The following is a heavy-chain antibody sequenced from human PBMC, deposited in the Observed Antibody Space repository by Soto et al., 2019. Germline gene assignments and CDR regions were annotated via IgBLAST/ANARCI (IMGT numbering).Heavy chain of an antibody. D-gene: IGHD6-13*01. J-gene: IGHJ6*02. CDR3: ACDQAAPGVYYGMDV. V-gene: IGHV3-48*03. CDR1: GFTFSSYE. Sequence: GGALRLPCAAPGFTFSSYEMNWVRPAPGPGLEGLSHISSSPTTVYDADPVNDRFTISTYNPKNSLSMQMKSLRVDDTAAYYCACDQAAPGVYYGMDVWGQGTTVTVSS. CDR2: ISSSPTTV.